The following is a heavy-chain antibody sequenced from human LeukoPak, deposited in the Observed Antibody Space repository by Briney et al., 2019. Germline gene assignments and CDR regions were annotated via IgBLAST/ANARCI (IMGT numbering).Heavy chain of an antibody. J-gene: IGHJ4*02. D-gene: IGHD3-10*01. CDR2: ICSSGST. V-gene: IGHV4-4*07. CDR1: GGSISSYY. Sequence: SETLSLTCTVSGGSISSYYWSWVRQPAGKGLEWIGRICSSGSTNYNPSLKSRVTMSVDTSKNQFSLKPSSVTAADTAVYYCARCYGSGSYYSYYFDYWGQGTLVTVSS. CDR3: ARCYGSGSYYSYYFDY.